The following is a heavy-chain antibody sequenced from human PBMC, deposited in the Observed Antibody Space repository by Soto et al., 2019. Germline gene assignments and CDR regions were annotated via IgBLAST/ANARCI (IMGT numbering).Heavy chain of an antibody. V-gene: IGHV3-13*01. CDR3: TRKTPPTGMEV. CDR2: IGSGGDT. D-gene: IGHD3-9*01. J-gene: IGHJ6*02. CDR1: GFTLSSYD. Sequence: EVPLVESGGGLVQPGGSLRLSCAASGFTLSSYDIHWVRQATGEGLAWVSGIGSGGDTHYADSVKGRFIISREDGKNSLYLQMNNLRGGDTAVYYCTRKTPPTGMEVWGQGATVTVSS.